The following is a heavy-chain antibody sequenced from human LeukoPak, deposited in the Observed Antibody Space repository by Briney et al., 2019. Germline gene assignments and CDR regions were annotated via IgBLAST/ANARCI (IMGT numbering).Heavy chain of an antibody. CDR1: GGSISSGGYY. CDR3: ARDPTGSYRGYY. Sequence: SQTLSLTCTVSGGSISSGGYYWSWIRQHPGKGLEWIGYIYYSGSTYYNPSLKSRVTISVDTSKNQFSLKLSSVTAADTAVYYCARDPTGSYRGYYWGQGTLVTVSS. J-gene: IGHJ4*02. D-gene: IGHD1-26*01. V-gene: IGHV4-31*03. CDR2: IYYSGST.